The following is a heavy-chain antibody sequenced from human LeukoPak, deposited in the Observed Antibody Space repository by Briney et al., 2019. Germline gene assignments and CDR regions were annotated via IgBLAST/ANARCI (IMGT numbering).Heavy chain of an antibody. CDR3: ARAVQVGATFPSDY. D-gene: IGHD1-26*01. V-gene: IGHV1-8*01. Sequence: ASVKVSCKASGYTFTSYDINWVRQAPGQGLEWMGWMNPNSGNTGYAQKFQGRVTMTRNTSISTAYMELSSLRSEDTAVYYCARAVQVGATFPSDYWGQGTLVTVSS. J-gene: IGHJ4*02. CDR2: MNPNSGNT. CDR1: GYTFTSYD.